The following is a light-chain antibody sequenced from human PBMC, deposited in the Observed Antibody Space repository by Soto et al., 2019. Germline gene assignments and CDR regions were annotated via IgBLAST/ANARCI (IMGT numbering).Light chain of an antibody. V-gene: IGLV2-14*01. CDR3: SSYTSSSTPYV. CDR2: NVN. CDR1: SSDVGSYDY. Sequence: QSVLIQPPSVSGSPGQSVTISCTGTSSDVGSYDYVSWYQQHPGKVPKPMIYNVNTRPSGVPNRFSGSKSGNTASLTISGLQAEDEADYYCSSYTSSSTPYVFGTGTKVTVL. J-gene: IGLJ1*01.